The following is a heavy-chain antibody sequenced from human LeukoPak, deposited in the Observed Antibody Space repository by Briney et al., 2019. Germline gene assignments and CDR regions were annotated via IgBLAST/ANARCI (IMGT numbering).Heavy chain of an antibody. CDR1: GYSFTSYW. CDR3: ARPHPGIAAAGTLPVDY. Sequence: GESLKISCKGSGYSFTSYWIGWVRQMPGKGPEWMGIIYPGDSDTGYSPSFQGQVTISADKSISTAYLRWSSLKASDTAMYYCARPHPGIAAAGTLPVDYWGQGTLVTVSS. CDR2: IYPGDSDT. V-gene: IGHV5-51*01. J-gene: IGHJ4*02. D-gene: IGHD6-13*01.